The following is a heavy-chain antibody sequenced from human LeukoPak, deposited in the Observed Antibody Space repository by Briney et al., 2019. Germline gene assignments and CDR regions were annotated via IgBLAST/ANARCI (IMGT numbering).Heavy chain of an antibody. CDR1: GGSFSGYY. D-gene: IGHD6-19*01. V-gene: IGHV4-34*01. CDR2: INHSGST. J-gene: IGHJ3*02. CDR3: ARAAYSSGWII. Sequence: SETLSLTCAVYGGSFSGYYWSWTRQPPGKGLEWIGEINHSGSTNYNPSLKSRVTISVDTSKNQFSLKLSSVTAADTAVYYCARAAYSSGWIIWGQGTMVTVSS.